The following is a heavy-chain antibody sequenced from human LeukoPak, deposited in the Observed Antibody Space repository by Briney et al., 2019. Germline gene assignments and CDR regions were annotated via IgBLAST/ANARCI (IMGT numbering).Heavy chain of an antibody. Sequence: PSETLSLTCTASGGSISSSSYYWGWIRQPPGKGLEWIGSIYYSGSTYYNPSLKSRVTISVDTSKNQFSLKLSSVTAADTAVYYCARDRIGTYYDFWSGSNWFDPWGQGTLVTVSS. CDR3: ARDRIGTYYDFWSGSNWFDP. CDR1: GGSISSSSYY. CDR2: IYYSGST. D-gene: IGHD3-3*01. V-gene: IGHV4-39*07. J-gene: IGHJ5*02.